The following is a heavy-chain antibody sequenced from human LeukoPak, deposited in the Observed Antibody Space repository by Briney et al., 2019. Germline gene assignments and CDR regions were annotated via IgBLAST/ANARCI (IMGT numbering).Heavy chain of an antibody. J-gene: IGHJ4*02. CDR1: GYTFTSYD. D-gene: IGHD5-12*01. V-gene: IGHV1-8*01. Sequence: ASVKVSCKASGYTFTSYDINWVRQATGQGLEWMGWMNPNSGNTGYAQKFQGRVTMTRNTSISTAYMELSSLRAEDTAVYYCAKLVVATTQIDYWGQGTLVTVSS. CDR2: MNPNSGNT. CDR3: AKLVVATTQIDY.